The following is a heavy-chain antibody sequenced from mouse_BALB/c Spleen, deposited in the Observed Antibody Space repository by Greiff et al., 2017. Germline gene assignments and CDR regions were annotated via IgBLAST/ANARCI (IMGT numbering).Heavy chain of an antibody. CDR2: INPYYGST. Sequence: VQLQQTGPELVKPGASVKISCKASGYSFTDYIMLWVKQSHGKSLEWIGNINPYYGSTSYNLKFKGKATLTVDKSSSTAYMQLNSLTSEDSAVYYCARRDYGSSFWYFDVWGAGTTVTVSS. CDR3: ARRDYGSSFWYFDV. J-gene: IGHJ1*01. V-gene: IGHV1-39*01. CDR1: GYSFTDYI. D-gene: IGHD1-1*01.